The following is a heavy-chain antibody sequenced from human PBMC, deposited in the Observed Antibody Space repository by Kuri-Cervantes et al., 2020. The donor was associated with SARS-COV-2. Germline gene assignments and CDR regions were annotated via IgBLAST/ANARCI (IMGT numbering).Heavy chain of an antibody. CDR3: ATGSTSGWYRRDFDF. Sequence: GESLKISCEVSGFLFSASAIHWVRQASGKGLEWVGRVRGKANNYATVYAAPVKGRFTISRDDSRDTLYLQMNSLKTEDTAVYYCATGSTSGWYRRDFDFWGLGTLVTVSS. J-gene: IGHJ4*02. CDR2: VRGKANNYAT. V-gene: IGHV3-73*01. CDR1: GFLFSASA. D-gene: IGHD6-19*01.